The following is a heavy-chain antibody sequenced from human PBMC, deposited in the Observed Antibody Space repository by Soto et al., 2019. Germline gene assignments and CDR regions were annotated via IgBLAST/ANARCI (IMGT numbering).Heavy chain of an antibody. V-gene: IGHV3-33*01. D-gene: IGHD6-6*01. Sequence: QVQLVESGGGVVQPGRSLRLSCAASGFTFSSYGMHWVRQAPGKGLEWVAVIWYDGSNKYYADSVKGRFTISRDNSKNTLYLQMNSLRAEDTAVYYCARDGAEYSSSHPGYWGQGTLVTVSS. J-gene: IGHJ4*02. CDR3: ARDGAEYSSSHPGY. CDR2: IWYDGSNK. CDR1: GFTFSSYG.